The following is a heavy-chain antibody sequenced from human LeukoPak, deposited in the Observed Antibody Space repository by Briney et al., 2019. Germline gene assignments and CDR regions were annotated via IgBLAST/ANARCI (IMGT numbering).Heavy chain of an antibody. J-gene: IGHJ4*02. CDR1: GFTFSSYS. CDR2: ISSSSSYI. Sequence: SGGSLRLSCAASGFTFSSYSMNWVRQAPGKGLEWVSSISSSSSYIYYADSVKGRSTISRDNAKNSLYLQMNSLRAEDTAVYYCARGRFLEWLLLELDYWGQGTLVTVSS. D-gene: IGHD3-3*01. CDR3: ARGRFLEWLLLELDY. V-gene: IGHV3-21*01.